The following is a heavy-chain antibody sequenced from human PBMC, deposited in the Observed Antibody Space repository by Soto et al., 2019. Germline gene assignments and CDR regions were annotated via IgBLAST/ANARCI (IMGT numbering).Heavy chain of an antibody. D-gene: IGHD6-13*01. V-gene: IGHV3-30*18. Sequence: QVQLVESGGGVVQPGRSLRLPCAASGFTFNNYGMHWVRQAPGKGLEWVAVISNDGSDIYYADSVKGRLTISRDNSKNTVYLQMNSLRAEDTAVYYCAKDQGIAASHGIDWGQGTMVTVSS. CDR1: GFTFNNYG. J-gene: IGHJ3*01. CDR2: ISNDGSDI. CDR3: AKDQGIAASHGID.